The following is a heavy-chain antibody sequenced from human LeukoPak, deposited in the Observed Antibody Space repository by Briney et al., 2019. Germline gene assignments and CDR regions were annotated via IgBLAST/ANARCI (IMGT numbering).Heavy chain of an antibody. V-gene: IGHV4-31*03. CDR2: IHHSGST. Sequence: PSETLSLTCTVSGASMASGGHYWGWIRQHPEKGLEWIGYIHHSGSTHYDPSLKGRVSISIDTSRNQFSMKLSSVTAADTAVYFCARVLNYYDNSGYYYYFDYWGQGTLVTVSS. D-gene: IGHD3-22*01. CDR3: ARVLNYYDNSGYYYYFDY. J-gene: IGHJ4*02. CDR1: GASMASGGHY.